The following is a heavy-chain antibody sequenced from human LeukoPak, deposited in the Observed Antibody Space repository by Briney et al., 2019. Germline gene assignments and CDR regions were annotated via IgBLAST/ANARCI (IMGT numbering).Heavy chain of an antibody. J-gene: IGHJ4*02. V-gene: IGHV3-23*01. CDR2: IRGSGVNT. D-gene: IGHD3-22*01. Sequence: GGSLRLSCAASGFTFSNYAMSWVRQAPGKGLEWVSAIRGSGVNTYYADSVKGRFTISRDNSKNTLYLQMNSLRAEDTAAYYCAKDIYYDSSGYFWGQGTLVTVSA. CDR3: AKDIYYDSSGYF. CDR1: GFTFSNYA.